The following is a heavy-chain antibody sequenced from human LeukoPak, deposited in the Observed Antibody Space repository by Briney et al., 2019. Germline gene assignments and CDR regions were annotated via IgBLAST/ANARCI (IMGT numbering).Heavy chain of an antibody. D-gene: IGHD2-21*02. V-gene: IGHV4-30-4*01. J-gene: IGHJ4*02. CDR3: ARYLVVTAPFDY. Sequence: PSETLSLTCTVSGGSISSYYWSWVRQPPGKGLEWIGYIYYSGSTYYNPSLKSRVTISVDTSKNQFSLKLSSVTAADTAVYYCARYLVVTAPFDYWGQGTLVTVSS. CDR2: IYYSGST. CDR1: GGSISSYY.